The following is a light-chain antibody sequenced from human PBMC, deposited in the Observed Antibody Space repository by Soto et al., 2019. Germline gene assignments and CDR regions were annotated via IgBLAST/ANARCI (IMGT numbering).Light chain of an antibody. Sequence: EILMTQSPSTLSVSPGETTSLSCRASQSINSGLAWYQQKVGQAPKLLIHSASSMDTGVASRFSGSGSGTEFTLTISSLQSEDFATYYCQQYNNYSVTFGQGTKVDIK. CDR1: QSINSG. CDR2: SAS. CDR3: QQYNNYSVT. V-gene: IGKV3D-15*01. J-gene: IGKJ1*01.